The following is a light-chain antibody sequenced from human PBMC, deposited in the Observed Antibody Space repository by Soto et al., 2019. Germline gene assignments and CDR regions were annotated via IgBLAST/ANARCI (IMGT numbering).Light chain of an antibody. V-gene: IGLV2-14*01. CDR2: EVS. Sequence: QSVLTQPASMSGSPGQSITISCTGTSSDVGGYNYVSWYQQHPGKAPKLMIYEVSKRPSGVSNRFSGSKSGNTASLTISGLQAEDEADYYCSSYTSSTTEVFGGGTKLTVL. CDR1: SSDVGGYNY. CDR3: SSYTSSTTEV. J-gene: IGLJ3*02.